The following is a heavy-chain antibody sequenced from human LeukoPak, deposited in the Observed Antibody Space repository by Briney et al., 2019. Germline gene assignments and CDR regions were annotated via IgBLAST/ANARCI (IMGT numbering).Heavy chain of an antibody. J-gene: IGHJ4*02. D-gene: IGHD3-10*01. CDR2: ISANNGNT. CDR3: SRDDGPSRGVRFDH. Sequence: GASVKVSCKASGYTFTAHGISWVRQAPGQGLEWMGWISANNGNTNYAQKVQGRVTMTRDTSTSTAYMELRSLRYDDTAVYYCSRDDGPSRGVRFDHWGQGTLVTVSS. CDR1: GYTFTAHG. V-gene: IGHV1-18*01.